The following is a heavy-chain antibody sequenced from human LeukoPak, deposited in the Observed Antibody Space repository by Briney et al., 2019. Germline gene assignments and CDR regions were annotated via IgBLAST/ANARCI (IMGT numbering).Heavy chain of an antibody. CDR2: IYYSGST. Sequence: SETLSLTCTVSGGSISSSSYYWGWIRQPPGKGLEWIGSIYYSGSTYYNPSLKSRVTISVDTSKNQFSLKLSSVTAADTAVYYCARRTSGSDYWAREPWSPSPQ. CDR1: GGSISSSSYY. J-gene: IGHJ4*02. V-gene: IGHV4-39*01. D-gene: IGHD6-19*01. CDR3: ARRTSGSDY.